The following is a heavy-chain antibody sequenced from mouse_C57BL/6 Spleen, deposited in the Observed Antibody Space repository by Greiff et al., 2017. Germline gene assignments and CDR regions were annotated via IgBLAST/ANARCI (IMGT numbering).Heavy chain of an antibody. CDR2: ISGGGGNT. V-gene: IGHV5-9*01. Sequence: EVKLMESGGGLVKPGGSLKLSCAASGFTFSSYTMSWVRQTPEKRLEWVATISGGGGNTYYPDSVKGRFTISRDNAKNTLYLQMSSLRSEDTALYYCARQGPIYDGYYDYWGQGTTLTVSS. CDR1: GFTFSSYT. D-gene: IGHD2-3*01. J-gene: IGHJ2*01. CDR3: ARQGPIYDGYYDY.